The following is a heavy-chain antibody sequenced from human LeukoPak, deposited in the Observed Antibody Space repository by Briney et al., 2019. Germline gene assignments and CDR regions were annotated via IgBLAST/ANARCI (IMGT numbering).Heavy chain of an antibody. CDR2: MNPNSGST. J-gene: IGHJ6*03. CDR3: ARGYSSGLFYYYYYMDV. D-gene: IGHD6-19*01. CDR1: GYTFTSYD. Sequence: ASVKVSCKASGYTFTSYDINWVRQATGQGLEWMGWMNPNSGSTGYAQKFQGRVTMTRNTSISTAYMELSSLRSEDTAVYYCARGYSSGLFYYYYYMDVWGKGTTVTISS. V-gene: IGHV1-8*01.